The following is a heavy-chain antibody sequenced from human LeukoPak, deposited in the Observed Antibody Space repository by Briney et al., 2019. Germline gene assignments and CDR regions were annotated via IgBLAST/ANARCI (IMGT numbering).Heavy chain of an antibody. D-gene: IGHD3-3*01. J-gene: IGHJ4*02. CDR3: ARDSGDFWSNFDY. CDR1: GFTFSSYA. V-gene: IGHV3-23*01. Sequence: PGGSLRLSCAASGFTFSSYAMSWVRQAPGKGLEWVSAISGSGGTKHYADSVKGRFTISRDNSKNTLYLQMNSLRAEDTAVYYCARDSGDFWSNFDYWGQGTLVTVSS. CDR2: ISGSGGTK.